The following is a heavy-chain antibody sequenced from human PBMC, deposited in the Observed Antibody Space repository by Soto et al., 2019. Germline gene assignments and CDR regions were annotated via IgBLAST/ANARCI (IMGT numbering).Heavy chain of an antibody. J-gene: IGHJ5*02. V-gene: IGHV3-53*01. CDR1: RFTVGSSY. CDR2: IYTGDTP. D-gene: IGHD2-2*01. Sequence: PGGSLRLSCAASRFTVGSSYVSWVRQAPGKGLEWVSVIYTGDTPYYADSVKGRFTISRDNSKNTLYLQMNSLRVEDTAVYYCTSDLTDVAPPADDFFDTWGQGILVTVSS. CDR3: TSDLTDVAPPADDFFDT.